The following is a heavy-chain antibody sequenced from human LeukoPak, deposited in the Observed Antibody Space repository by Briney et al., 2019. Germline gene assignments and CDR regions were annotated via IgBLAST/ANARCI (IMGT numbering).Heavy chain of an antibody. V-gene: IGHV4-59*06. Sequence: SETLSLTCTVSGGSISSYYWSWIRHHPGKGLEWIGYIYYSGSTYYNPSLKSRATISVDTSKKQFSLKLRSVTAADTAVYYCARERNSSSWVDYWGQGTLVTVSS. CDR3: ARERNSSSWVDY. J-gene: IGHJ4*02. D-gene: IGHD6-13*01. CDR1: GGSISSYY. CDR2: IYYSGST.